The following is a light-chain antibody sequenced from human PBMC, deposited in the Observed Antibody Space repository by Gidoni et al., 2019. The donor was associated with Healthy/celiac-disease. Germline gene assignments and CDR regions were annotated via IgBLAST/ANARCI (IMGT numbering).Light chain of an antibody. CDR1: QSVISY. Sequence: EIVLTQSPATLSLSPGDRAPLSCRASQSVISYLAWYPQKPGQAPRLLIYDASNRATGIPARFSGSGSGTYFTLTISSLEPEDCAVYYCQQRSNWPPLFGQGTRLEI. CDR2: DAS. V-gene: IGKV3-11*01. J-gene: IGKJ5*01. CDR3: QQRSNWPPL.